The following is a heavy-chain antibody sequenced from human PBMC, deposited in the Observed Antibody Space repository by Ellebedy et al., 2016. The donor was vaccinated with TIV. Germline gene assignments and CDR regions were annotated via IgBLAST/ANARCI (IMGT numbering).Heavy chain of an antibody. CDR3: AKEGSLVVDY. CDR1: GFTVGNNF. J-gene: IGHJ4*02. CDR2: IYSGGST. V-gene: IGHV3-53*01. Sequence: GESLKISCAASGFTVGNNFMSWVRQAPGKGLEWVSLIYSGGSTDYADSVKGRFTISRDNSKNMVYVQMNSLRAEDTAVYYCAKEGSLVVDYWGQGTLVTVSS.